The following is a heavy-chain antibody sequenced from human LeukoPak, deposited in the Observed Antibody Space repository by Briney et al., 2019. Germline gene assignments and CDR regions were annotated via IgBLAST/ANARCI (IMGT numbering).Heavy chain of an antibody. V-gene: IGHV4-59*01. Sequence: SETLSLTCTVSGGSISSYYWSWIRQPPGKGLEWIGDINYSGSTKYNPSLKSRVTISVDTSKNQFSLKLSSVTAADTAVYYCARVGNIVVGDYYYMDVWGKGTTVTVSS. CDR2: INYSGST. D-gene: IGHD2-2*01. J-gene: IGHJ6*03. CDR1: GGSISSYY. CDR3: ARVGNIVVGDYYYMDV.